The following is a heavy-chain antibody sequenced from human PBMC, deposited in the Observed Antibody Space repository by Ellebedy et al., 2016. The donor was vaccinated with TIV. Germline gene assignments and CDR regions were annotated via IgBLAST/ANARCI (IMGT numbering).Heavy chain of an antibody. V-gene: IGHV4-59*01. D-gene: IGHD2-15*01. CDR2: IYYTGSS. CDR1: GGSISSYY. CDR3: ARFTWGYLDY. Sequence: MPSETLSLTCTVSGGSISSYYWTRIRQPPGQGLEWIGYIYYTGSSSYNPSLKSRVTMSVDTSKNHFSLNLTSVTAADTAMYYCARFTWGYLDYWGQGTLVTVSS. J-gene: IGHJ4*02.